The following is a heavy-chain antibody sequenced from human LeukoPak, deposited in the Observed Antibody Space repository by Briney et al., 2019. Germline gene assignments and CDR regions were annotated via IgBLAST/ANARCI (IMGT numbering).Heavy chain of an antibody. V-gene: IGHV4-61*05. CDR2: IYYSGST. D-gene: IGHD3-3*01. CDR3: ARQEYYDFWSGYYTFDY. J-gene: IGHJ4*02. CDR1: GDSISGSTYY. Sequence: PSETLSLTCTVSGDSISGSTYYWAWIRQPPGKGLEWIGYIYYSGSTNYNPSLKSRVTISVDTSKNQFSLKLSSVTAADTAVYYCARQEYYDFWSGYYTFDYWGQGTLVTVSS.